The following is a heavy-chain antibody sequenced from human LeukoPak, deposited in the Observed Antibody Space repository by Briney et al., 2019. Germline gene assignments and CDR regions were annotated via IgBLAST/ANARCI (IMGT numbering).Heavy chain of an antibody. V-gene: IGHV3-23*01. J-gene: IGHJ4*02. D-gene: IGHD2-2*01. CDR2: ISDSGGST. CDR1: EFTFSSYA. Sequence: GGSLRLSCAASEFTFSSYAMSWVRQAPGKGLEWVSAISDSGGSTYYADSVKGRFTISRDNSKNTVYLQMNSLRAEDTAVYYCAKDRRACSSSSCYYRFGYWGQGTLVTVSS. CDR3: AKDRRACSSSSCYYRFGY.